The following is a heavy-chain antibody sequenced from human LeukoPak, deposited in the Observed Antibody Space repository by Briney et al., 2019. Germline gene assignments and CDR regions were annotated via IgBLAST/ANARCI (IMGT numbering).Heavy chain of an antibody. CDR1: GYTFTGYY. D-gene: IGHD3-22*01. CDR2: INSNSGGT. CDR3: ARGRLDYYDSSGYYHFDY. J-gene: IGHJ4*02. Sequence: ASVKVSCKASGYTFTGYYMHWVRQAPGQGLEWMGWINSNSGGTNYAQKFQGRVTMTRDTSISTAYMELSRLRSDDTAVYYCARGRLDYYDSSGYYHFDYWGQGTLVTVSS. V-gene: IGHV1-2*02.